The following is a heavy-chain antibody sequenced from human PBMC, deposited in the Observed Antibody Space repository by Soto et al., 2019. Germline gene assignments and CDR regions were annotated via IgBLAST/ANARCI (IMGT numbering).Heavy chain of an antibody. CDR2: IKQDGSEK. CDR3: ASPCTWGGDYDAFDI. Sequence: GGSLRLSCAASGFTFSSYWMSWVRQAPGKGLEWVANIKQDGSEKYYVDSVKGQFTISRDNAKNSLYLQMNSLRAEDTAVYYCASPCTWGGDYDAFDIWGQGTMVTVSS. V-gene: IGHV3-7*01. D-gene: IGHD2-21*02. J-gene: IGHJ3*02. CDR1: GFTFSSYW.